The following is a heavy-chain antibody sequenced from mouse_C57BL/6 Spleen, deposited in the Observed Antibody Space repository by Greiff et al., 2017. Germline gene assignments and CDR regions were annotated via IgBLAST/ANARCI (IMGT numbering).Heavy chain of an antibody. J-gene: IGHJ2*01. CDR1: GFTFSDYY. CDR3: ARLYGNGYYFDY. D-gene: IGHD2-1*01. Sequence: EVQLQESGGGLVQPGGSLKLSCAASGFTFSDYYMYWVRQTPEKRLEWVAYISNGGGSTYYPDTVKGRFTISRDNAKNTLYLQMSRLKSEDTAMYYCARLYGNGYYFDYWGQGTTLTVSS. CDR2: ISNGGGST. V-gene: IGHV5-12*01.